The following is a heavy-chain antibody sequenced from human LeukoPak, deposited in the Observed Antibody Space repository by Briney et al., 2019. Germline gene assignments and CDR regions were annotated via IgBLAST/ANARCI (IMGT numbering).Heavy chain of an antibody. CDR2: MSYDGSKK. D-gene: IGHD3-22*01. J-gene: IGHJ4*02. Sequence: GGSLRLSCAGSGFSFSNYGMHWVRQAPGKGLEWVAVMSYDGSKKYYADSVKDRFIISRDNSKNTLYLEMNSLRAEDTAVYYCAKDYSSGYYYEIPPDYWGQGTLVTVSS. CDR1: GFSFSNYG. V-gene: IGHV3-30*18. CDR3: AKDYSSGYYYEIPPDY.